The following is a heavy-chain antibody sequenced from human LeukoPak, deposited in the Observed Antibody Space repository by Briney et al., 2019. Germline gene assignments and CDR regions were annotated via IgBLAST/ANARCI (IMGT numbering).Heavy chain of an antibody. V-gene: IGHV3-33*01. J-gene: IGHJ4*02. CDR1: GFTFSSYG. CDR2: IWYDGSNK. CDR3: AREMVRGVISPSFDY. D-gene: IGHD3-10*01. Sequence: GRSLRLSCAASGFTFSSYGMHWVRQAPGKGLEWVAVIWYDGSNKYYADSVKGRFTISRDNSKNTLYLQMNSLRAEDTAVYYCAREMVRGVISPSFDYWGQGTLVTVSS.